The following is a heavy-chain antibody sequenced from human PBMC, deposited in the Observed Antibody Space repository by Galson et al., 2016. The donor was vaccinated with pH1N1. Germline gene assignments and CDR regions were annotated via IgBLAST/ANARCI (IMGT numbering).Heavy chain of an antibody. J-gene: IGHJ6*02. CDR2: INPSGGST. V-gene: IGHV1-46*01. Sequence: QSGAEVKKPGESLKISCKASGYTFTSYFIHWVRQAPGQGLEWMGIINPSGGSTTYAQKFQGRVTMTRDTSTSTVYMELSSLRSDDTADYYCAREVSSDYDNLESMDVWGRGTTVIVSS. D-gene: IGHD3-9*01. CDR1: GYTFTSYF. CDR3: AREVSSDYDNLESMDV.